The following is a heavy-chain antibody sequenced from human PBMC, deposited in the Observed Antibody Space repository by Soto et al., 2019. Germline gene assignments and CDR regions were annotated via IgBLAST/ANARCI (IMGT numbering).Heavy chain of an antibody. CDR3: AKVCTVTTFCDCFDP. V-gene: IGHV3-30*18. D-gene: IGHD4-17*01. CDR1: GFTFSSYG. J-gene: IGHJ5*02. CDR2: ISYDGSNK. Sequence: QVQLVESGGGVVQPGMSLRLSCAASGFTFSSYGMHWVRQAPGKGLEWVAVISYDGSNKYYADSVKGRFTISRDPSKNPLYMLLNSLRAKDTALYYCAKVCTVTTFCDCFDPSCHVTLVTVSS.